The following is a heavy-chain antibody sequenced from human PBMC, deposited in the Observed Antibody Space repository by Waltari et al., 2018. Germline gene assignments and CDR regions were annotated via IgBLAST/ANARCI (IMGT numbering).Heavy chain of an antibody. CDR3: ARDWGDCSGCSCYGAFDI. J-gene: IGHJ3*02. V-gene: IGHV4-38-2*02. D-gene: IGHD2-15*01. Sequence: QVQLQESGPGLVKPSETLSLTCAVSGYSISSGYYWGWIRQPPGKGLEGIGSIYHSGSTYYNPSLKSLVTISVDTSKNPFSLKLSSVTAADTAVYYCARDWGDCSGCSCYGAFDIWGQGTMVTVAS. CDR2: IYHSGST. CDR1: GYSISSGYY.